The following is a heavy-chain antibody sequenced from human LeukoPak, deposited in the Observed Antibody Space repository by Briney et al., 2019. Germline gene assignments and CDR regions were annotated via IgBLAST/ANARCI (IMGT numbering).Heavy chain of an antibody. V-gene: IGHV3-30-3*01. CDR1: GFTFSSYA. D-gene: IGHD3-22*01. J-gene: IGHJ3*02. CDR2: ISYDGSSK. CDR3: ARVYYDGSGGAFDI. Sequence: GGSLRLSCAASGFTFSSYAMHWVRQAPGKGLEWVAVISYDGSSKYYADSVKGRFTISRDDSKNMLYLQMSSLRAEDRAVYYCARVYYDGSGGAFDIWGQGTMVTVS.